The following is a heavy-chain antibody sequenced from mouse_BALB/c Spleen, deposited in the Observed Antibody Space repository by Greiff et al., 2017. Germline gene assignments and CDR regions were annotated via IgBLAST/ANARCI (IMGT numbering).Heavy chain of an antibody. D-gene: IGHD2-3*01. V-gene: IGHV5-9-4*01. CDR3: AMMVRGY. CDR2: ISSGGSYT. Sequence: EVQRVESGGGLVKPGGSLKLSCAASGFTFSSYAMSWVRQSPEKRLEWVAEISSGGSYTYYPDTVTGRFTISRDNAKNTLYLEMSSLRSEDTAMYYCAMMVRGYWGQGTTLTVSS. J-gene: IGHJ2*01. CDR1: GFTFSSYA.